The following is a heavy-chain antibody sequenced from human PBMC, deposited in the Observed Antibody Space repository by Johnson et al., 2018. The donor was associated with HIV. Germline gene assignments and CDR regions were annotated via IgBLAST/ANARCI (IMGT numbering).Heavy chain of an antibody. J-gene: IGHJ3*02. D-gene: IGHD5-12*01. CDR2: IRYDGNNK. CDR1: GFTFSSYG. CDR3: ARGRARAFDI. V-gene: IGHV3-30*02. Sequence: QVQLVESGGGVVQPGGSLRLSCAASGFTFSSYGMHWVRQAPGKGLEWVAFIRYDGNNKYYADSVRGRLTISRDNSKNTLYLQMNSLRAEDTAGYYCARGRARAFDIWGQGTMVTVSS.